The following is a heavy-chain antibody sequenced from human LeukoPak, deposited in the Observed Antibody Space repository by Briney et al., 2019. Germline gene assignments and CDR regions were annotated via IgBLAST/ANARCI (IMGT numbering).Heavy chain of an antibody. V-gene: IGHV3-9*01. D-gene: IGHD3-22*01. CDR3: AKDESGVYDSSGYYDY. Sequence: GGSLRLSCAASGFTFDDYAMHWVWQAPGKGLGWVSGISWNMGSIGYADSVKGRFTISRRNAKNSLYLQMNSLRAEDTALYYCAKDESGVYDSSGYYDYWGQGTLVTVSS. CDR2: ISWNMGSI. CDR1: GFTFDDYA. J-gene: IGHJ4*02.